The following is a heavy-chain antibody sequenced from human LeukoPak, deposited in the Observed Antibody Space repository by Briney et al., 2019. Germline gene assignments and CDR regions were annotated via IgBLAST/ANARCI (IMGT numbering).Heavy chain of an antibody. V-gene: IGHV3-30*18. Sequence: PGGSLRLSCAASGFTFSSYGMHWVRQAPGKGLEWVAVISYDGSNKYYADSVKGRFTISRDNSKNTLYLQMNSLRAEDTAVYYCAKVGCSGGSCYYYYGMDVWGQGTTVTVSS. CDR1: GFTFSSYG. D-gene: IGHD2-15*01. CDR3: AKVGCSGGSCYYYYGMDV. CDR2: ISYDGSNK. J-gene: IGHJ6*02.